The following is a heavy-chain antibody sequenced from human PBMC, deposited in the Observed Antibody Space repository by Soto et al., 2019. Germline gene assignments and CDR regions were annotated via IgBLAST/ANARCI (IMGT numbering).Heavy chain of an antibody. CDR3: TTDTPITMIVVAPTWDFDY. CDR2: IKSKTDGGTT. D-gene: IGHD3-22*01. V-gene: IGHV3-15*01. Sequence: PGGSLRLSCAASGFTFSNAWMSWVRQAPGKGLEWVGRIKSKTDGGTTDYAAPVKGRFTISRDDSKNTLYLQMNSLKTEDTAVYYCTTDTPITMIVVAPTWDFDYWGQGTLVTVSS. CDR1: GFTFSNAW. J-gene: IGHJ4*02.